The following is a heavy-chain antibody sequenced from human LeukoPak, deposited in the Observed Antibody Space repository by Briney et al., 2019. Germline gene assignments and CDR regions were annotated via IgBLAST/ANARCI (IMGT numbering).Heavy chain of an antibody. V-gene: IGHV4-61*01. CDR3: ARGDRAVAVHIHY. CDR2: IYYSGSN. J-gene: IGHJ4*02. Sequence: SETLSLTCAFCGYSLISGYYRSRIRQPPGKGLEGIGYIYYSGSNNYNTSLKSRVTISLHTYIKQFSLKPSSVTAADTAVYYCARGDRAVAVHIHYWGQGTLVTVSS. D-gene: IGHD6-19*01. CDR1: GYSLISGYY.